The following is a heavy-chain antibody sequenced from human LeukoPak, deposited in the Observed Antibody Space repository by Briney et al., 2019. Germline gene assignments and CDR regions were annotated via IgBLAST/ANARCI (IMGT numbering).Heavy chain of an antibody. Sequence: PGGSLRLSCAASGFTFSSNGMNWVRQAPGKGLEWVSGISWNSGSIGYADSVKGRFTISRDNAKNSLYLQMNSLRAEDTALYYCAKDYGDYVWYFDLWGRGTLVTVSS. CDR2: ISWNSGSI. D-gene: IGHD4-17*01. J-gene: IGHJ2*01. V-gene: IGHV3-9*01. CDR1: GFTFSSNG. CDR3: AKDYGDYVWYFDL.